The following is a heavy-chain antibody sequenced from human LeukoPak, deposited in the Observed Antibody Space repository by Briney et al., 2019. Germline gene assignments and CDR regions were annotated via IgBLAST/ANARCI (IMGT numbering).Heavy chain of an antibody. CDR2: ISGSGGST. CDR1: GFTFSNYG. V-gene: IGHV3-23*01. CDR3: AELGITMIGGV. Sequence: GGSLRLSCAASGFTFSNYGMNWVRQAPGKGLEWVSAISGSGGSTYYADSVKGRFTISRDNAKNSLYLQMNSLRAEDTAVYYCAELGITMIGGVWGKGTTVTISS. D-gene: IGHD3-10*02. J-gene: IGHJ6*04.